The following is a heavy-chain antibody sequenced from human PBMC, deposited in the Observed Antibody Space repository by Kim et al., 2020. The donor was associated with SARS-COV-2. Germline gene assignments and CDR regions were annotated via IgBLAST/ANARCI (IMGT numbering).Heavy chain of an antibody. J-gene: IGHJ6*02. CDR1: GFTFSSYG. Sequence: GGSLRLSCAASGFTFSSYGMHWVRQAPGKGLEWVAVIWYDGSNKYYADSVKGRFTISRDNSKNTLYLQMNSLRAEDTAVYYCARDASAGGGMDVWGQGTTVTVSS. V-gene: IGHV3-33*01. D-gene: IGHD3-10*01. CDR2: IWYDGSNK. CDR3: ARDASAGGGMDV.